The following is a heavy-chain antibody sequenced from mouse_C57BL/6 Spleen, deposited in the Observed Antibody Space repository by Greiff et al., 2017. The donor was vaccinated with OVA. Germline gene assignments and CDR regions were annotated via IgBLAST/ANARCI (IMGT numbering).Heavy chain of an antibody. J-gene: IGHJ2*01. CDR1: GFTFSSYA. V-gene: IGHV5-4*01. Sequence: EVQLVESGGGLVKPGGSLKLSCAASGFTFSSYAMSWVRQTPEKRLEWVATISDGGSYTYYPDNVKGRFTISRDNAKNNLYLQMSHLKSEDTAMYYCAREGQLRPHYFDYWGQGTTLTVSS. CDR2: ISDGGSYT. CDR3: AREGQLRPHYFDY. D-gene: IGHD3-2*02.